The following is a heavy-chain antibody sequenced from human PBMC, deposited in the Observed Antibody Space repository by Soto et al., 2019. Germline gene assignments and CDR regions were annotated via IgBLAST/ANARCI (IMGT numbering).Heavy chain of an antibody. CDR3: ATGGHNDGYNFYHGMDV. J-gene: IGHJ6*02. V-gene: IGHV1-69*06. CDR1: GGLFTNNA. D-gene: IGHD5-18*01. Sequence: VQVVQSGAEVKKPGSSVKVSCKVSGGLFTNNAISWVRQAPGQGLAWLGGVNPLFDTAYYAQIFRGRLRISTDRATTTAYMELSGLTSEDTAVYFCATGGHNDGYNFYHGMDVWGQGTTVTVS. CDR2: VNPLFDTA.